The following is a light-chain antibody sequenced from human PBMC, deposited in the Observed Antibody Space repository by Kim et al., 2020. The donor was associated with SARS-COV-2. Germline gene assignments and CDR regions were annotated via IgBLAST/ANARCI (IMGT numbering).Light chain of an antibody. V-gene: IGKV3-15*01. Sequence: IVMTQSPATLSVSPGERATLSCRASQSVSSNLAWYQQKPGQAPSLLIYGASTRATGIPARFSGSGSGTEFTLTISSLQSEDFAVYYCQQYNNWPPLTFGGGTKVEI. J-gene: IGKJ4*01. CDR3: QQYNNWPPLT. CDR1: QSVSSN. CDR2: GAS.